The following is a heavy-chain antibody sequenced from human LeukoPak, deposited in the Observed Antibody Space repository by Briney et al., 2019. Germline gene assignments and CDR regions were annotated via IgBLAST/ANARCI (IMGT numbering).Heavy chain of an antibody. CDR2: IYYSGST. V-gene: IGHV4-39*01. CDR3: ARQGARRAPVRTTGDRFDY. Sequence: SETLSLTCTVSGGSISSSSYYWGWIRQPPGKGLEWIGSIYYSGSTYYNPSLKSRVTISVDTSKNQFSLKLSSVTAADTAVYYCARQGARRAPVRTTGDRFDYWGQGTLVTVSS. J-gene: IGHJ4*02. CDR1: GGSISSSSYY. D-gene: IGHD7-27*01.